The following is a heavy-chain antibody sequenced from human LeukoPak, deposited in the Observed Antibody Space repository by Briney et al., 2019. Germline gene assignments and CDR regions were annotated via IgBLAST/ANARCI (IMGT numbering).Heavy chain of an antibody. Sequence: GGSLRLSCAASGFTFSSYSMNWVRQAPGKGLEWVSSISSSSSYIFYADSVKGRFTISRDNAKNSLYLQMNSLRAEDTAVYYCARGGVGYSYAYWGQGTLVTVSS. J-gene: IGHJ4*02. CDR3: ARGGVGYSYAY. CDR2: ISSSSSYI. CDR1: GFTFSSYS. V-gene: IGHV3-21*01. D-gene: IGHD5-18*01.